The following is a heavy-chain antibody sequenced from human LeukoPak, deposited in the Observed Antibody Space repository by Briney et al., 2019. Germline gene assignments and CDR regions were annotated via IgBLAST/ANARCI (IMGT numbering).Heavy chain of an antibody. J-gene: IGHJ4*02. CDR1: GFTFSSYA. Sequence: GGSLRLSCAASGFTFSSYAMHWVRQAPGKGLGWVAVISYDGSNKYYADSVKGRFTISRDNSKNTLYLQMNSLRAEDTAVYYCARAGLGWELLSYFDYWGQGTLVTVSS. CDR3: ARAGLGWELLSYFDY. V-gene: IGHV3-30-3*01. D-gene: IGHD1-26*01. CDR2: ISYDGSNK.